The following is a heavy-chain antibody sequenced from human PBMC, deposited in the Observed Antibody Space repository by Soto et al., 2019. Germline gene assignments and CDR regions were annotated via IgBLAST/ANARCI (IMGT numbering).Heavy chain of an antibody. CDR2: ISDSGST. J-gene: IGHJ4*02. Sequence: QVQLQESGPGLVKPSETLSLTCTVSGGSISSYYWTWIRQTPGKGLEWMGYISDSGSTNYNPSLTRRVTISVATSKNQFSLELRSVTAADTAVYYCAREGYSSGWNDVWGQGILVTVSS. CDR3: AREGYSSGWNDV. D-gene: IGHD6-19*01. CDR1: GGSISSYY. V-gene: IGHV4-59*01.